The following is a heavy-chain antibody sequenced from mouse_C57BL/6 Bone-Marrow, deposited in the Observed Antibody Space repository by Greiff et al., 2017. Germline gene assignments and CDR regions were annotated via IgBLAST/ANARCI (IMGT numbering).Heavy chain of an antibody. CDR1: GYAFSSSW. V-gene: IGHV1-82*01. J-gene: IGHJ1*03. CDR2: IYPGDGDT. CDR3: ASGTLYWYFDV. Sequence: VKLQQSGPELVKPGASVKISCKASGYAFSSSWMNWVKQRPGKGLEWIGRIYPGDGDTNYNGKFKGKATLTADKSSSTAYMQLSSLTSEDSAVYFCASGTLYWYFDVWGTGTTVTVSS. D-gene: IGHD3-3*01.